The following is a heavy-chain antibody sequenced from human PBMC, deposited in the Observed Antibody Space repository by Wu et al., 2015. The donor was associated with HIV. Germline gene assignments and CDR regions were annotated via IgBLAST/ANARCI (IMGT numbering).Heavy chain of an antibody. Sequence: QVQLVQSGAEVKKPGASVKVSCKASGYNFSGYYMHWLRQAPGQGLEWMGWINPNSGGTNYAQTFQGRVTLTRDTSISTAHMELSSLRSDDTAVYFCARPRFSGNYHLDYWGQGTLGHRLL. CDR3: ARPRFSGNYHLDY. J-gene: IGHJ4*02. CDR2: INPNSGGT. D-gene: IGHD1-26*01. V-gene: IGHV1-2*02. CDR1: GYNFSGYY.